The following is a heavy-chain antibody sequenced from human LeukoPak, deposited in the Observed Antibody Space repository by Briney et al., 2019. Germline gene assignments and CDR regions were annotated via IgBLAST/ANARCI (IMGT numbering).Heavy chain of an antibody. D-gene: IGHD6-19*01. CDR3: AGGSSGWYNFDY. J-gene: IGHJ4*02. Sequence: SETLSLTCAVSGGSSRSGDYFWSWIRQPPGKGLEWIGHIHYSGNTYYNPSLKSRVSISVDTSKNQFSLKLSSVTAADTAVYYCAGGSSGWYNFDYWGQGTLVTVSS. V-gene: IGHV4-30-4*01. CDR1: GGSSRSGDYF. CDR2: IHYSGNT.